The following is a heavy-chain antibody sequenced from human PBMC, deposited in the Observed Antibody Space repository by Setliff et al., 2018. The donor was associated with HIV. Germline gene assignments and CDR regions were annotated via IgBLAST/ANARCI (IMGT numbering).Heavy chain of an antibody. Sequence: GGSLRLSCAASGFTFSSYPMSWVRQSPGKGPEWVSAISDGGGSTYYAVSVKGRFTISRDNSKNTLYLQMNSLRAEDTAVYYCAKEPKLGGIAAPFDYWGQGTLVTVSS. CDR2: ISDGGGST. J-gene: IGHJ4*02. CDR1: GFTFSSYP. V-gene: IGHV3-23*01. CDR3: AKEPKLGGIAAPFDY. D-gene: IGHD6-6*01.